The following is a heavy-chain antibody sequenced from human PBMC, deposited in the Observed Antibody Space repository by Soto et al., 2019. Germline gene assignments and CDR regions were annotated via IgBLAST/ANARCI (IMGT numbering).Heavy chain of an antibody. CDR2: IYDAGTT. D-gene: IGHD6-13*01. J-gene: IGHJ3*01. CDR1: GGSITNDGSY. Sequence: QVQLQESGPGLVKPLETLSRTCTVSGGSITNDGSYWSWVRQHPGKGLEWIGYIYDAGTTYRNPSLKSRLSMSVDTSRKRFSLEMTSVTAADTAVYYCARLYAGTDAFEAWGQGTMVTVSS. CDR3: ARLYAGTDAFEA. V-gene: IGHV4-31*03.